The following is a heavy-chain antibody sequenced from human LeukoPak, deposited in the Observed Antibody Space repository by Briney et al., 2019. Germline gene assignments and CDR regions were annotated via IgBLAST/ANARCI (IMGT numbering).Heavy chain of an antibody. CDR1: GGTFSSYG. V-gene: IGHV3-23*01. Sequence: SCKASGGTFSSYGMSWVRQAPGKGLEWVSAISGSGGSTYYADSVKGRFTISRDNSKNTLYLQMNSLRAEDTAVYYCAKEWGLYSYDYWGQGTLVTVSS. CDR3: AKEWGLYSYDY. J-gene: IGHJ4*02. CDR2: ISGSGGST. D-gene: IGHD5-18*01.